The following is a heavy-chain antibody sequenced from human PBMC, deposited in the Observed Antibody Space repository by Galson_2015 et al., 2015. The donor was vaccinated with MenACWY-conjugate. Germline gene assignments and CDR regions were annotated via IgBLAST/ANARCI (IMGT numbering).Heavy chain of an antibody. V-gene: IGHV3-73*01. CDR2: VRSHSRNYET. J-gene: IGHJ4*02. D-gene: IGHD2-2*01. CDR1: GFNFGGSH. CDR3: ARQTNSCHDF. Sequence: SLRLSCADSGFNFGGSHMHWVRQPPGKGLEWVGHVRSHSRNYETAYGASVMGRFTIFRDASTNTAYLQMNNLKVEDTAVYYCARQTNSCHDFWGQGTLVTVSS.